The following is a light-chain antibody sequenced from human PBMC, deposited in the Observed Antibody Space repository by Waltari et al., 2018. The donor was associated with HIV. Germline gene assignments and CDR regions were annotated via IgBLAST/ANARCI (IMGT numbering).Light chain of an antibody. CDR3: SSYTSSSTLV. J-gene: IGLJ2*01. Sequence: QSALTQPASVSGSPGQSITISCTGTSSDVCGYNFVSWFQHHPGKAPKVMIYEVRNRPSGVSNRFSGSKSGNTAALTISGLQAEDKADYYCSSYTSSSTLVFGGGTKLTVL. V-gene: IGLV2-14*01. CDR2: EVR. CDR1: SSDVCGYNF.